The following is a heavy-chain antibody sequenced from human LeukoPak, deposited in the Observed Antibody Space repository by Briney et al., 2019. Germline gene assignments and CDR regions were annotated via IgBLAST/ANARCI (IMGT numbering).Heavy chain of an antibody. J-gene: IGHJ6*03. V-gene: IGHV4-38-2*02. CDR3: ARYYDFWSGPLDYYYYMDV. CDR1: GYSISSGYY. D-gene: IGHD3-3*01. CDR2: IYHSGRT. Sequence: SETLSLTCTVSGYSISSGYYWGWFRRPPGKGLEWIGGIYHSGRTTYNTSLNSRVTISVTTPKNQFSLKLSSVTAADTAVYYCARYYDFWSGPLDYYYYMDVWGKGTTVTVSS.